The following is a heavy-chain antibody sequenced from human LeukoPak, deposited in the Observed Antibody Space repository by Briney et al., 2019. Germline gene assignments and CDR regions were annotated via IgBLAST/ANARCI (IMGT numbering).Heavy chain of an antibody. CDR2: IYYSGST. D-gene: IGHD3-10*01. V-gene: IGHV4-59*12. CDR3: ARDPGGWFDP. J-gene: IGHJ5*02. CDR1: GGSIRGFY. Sequence: SDTLSLTCTVSGGSIRGFYWTWIRQSPGKGLEWIGYIYYSGSTDYNPSLKSRVSISLDTSKNQFSLKLSSVTAADTAVYYCARDPGGWFDPWGQGALVTVSS.